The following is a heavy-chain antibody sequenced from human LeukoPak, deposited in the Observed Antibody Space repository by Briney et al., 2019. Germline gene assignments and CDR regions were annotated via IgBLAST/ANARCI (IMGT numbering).Heavy chain of an antibody. D-gene: IGHD7-27*01. J-gene: IGHJ6*03. Sequence: PSETLSLTCTVSGGSISSYYWSWIRQPPGKGLEWIGYICYSGSTNYNPSLKSRVTISVDTSKNQFSLKLSSVTAADTAVYYCAREATRPLGYYYYYMDVWGKGTTVTVSS. CDR1: GGSISSYY. CDR3: AREATRPLGYYYYYMDV. CDR2: ICYSGST. V-gene: IGHV4-59*01.